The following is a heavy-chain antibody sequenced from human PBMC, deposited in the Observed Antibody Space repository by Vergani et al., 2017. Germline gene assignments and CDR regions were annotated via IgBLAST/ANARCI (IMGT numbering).Heavy chain of an antibody. J-gene: IGHJ3*02. CDR2: ISSSSSTI. Sequence: EVQLLESGGGLVQPGGSLRLSCAASGFTFSSYSMNWVRQAPGKGLEWVSYISSSSSTIYYADSVKGRFTISRDNAKNSLYLQMNSLRAEDTAVYYCARDLAARWPRYSTGGDIWGQGTMVTVSS. CDR3: ARDLAARWPRYSTGGDI. D-gene: IGHD5-24*01. V-gene: IGHV3-48*04. CDR1: GFTFSSYS.